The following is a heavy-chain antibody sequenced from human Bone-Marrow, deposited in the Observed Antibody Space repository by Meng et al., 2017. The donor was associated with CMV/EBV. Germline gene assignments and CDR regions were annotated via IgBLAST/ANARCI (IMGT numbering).Heavy chain of an antibody. J-gene: IGHJ6*02. D-gene: IGHD6-13*01. CDR1: GFTSSSYS. V-gene: IGHV3-48*04. Sequence: GGSLRLSCAASGFTSSSYSMNWVRQAPGKGLEWVSYIISSSSTTYYADSVKGRFTISRDNAKNSLYLQMNSLSGEDTAVYYCARDLASSSWHVYYYGMDVWGQGTTVTVSS. CDR2: IISSSSTT. CDR3: ARDLASSSWHVYYYGMDV.